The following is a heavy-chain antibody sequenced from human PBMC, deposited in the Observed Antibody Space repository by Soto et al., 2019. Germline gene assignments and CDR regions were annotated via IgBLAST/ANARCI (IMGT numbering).Heavy chain of an antibody. CDR3: AQAPSSDYYGMDV. CDR1: GFTFSSYG. CDR2: ISYDGSNK. Sequence: QVQLVESGGGVVQPGRSLRLSCAASGFTFSSYGMHWVRQAPGKGLEWVAVISYDGSNKYYADSVKGRFTISRDNSKNTLYLQMNGLRAEDTAVYYCAQAPSSDYYGMDVWGQGTTVTVSS. V-gene: IGHV3-30*18. D-gene: IGHD6-19*01. J-gene: IGHJ6*02.